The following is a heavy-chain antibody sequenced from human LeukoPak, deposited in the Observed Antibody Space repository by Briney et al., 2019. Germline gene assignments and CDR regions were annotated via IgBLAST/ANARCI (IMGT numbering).Heavy chain of an antibody. Sequence: GCLRLPLAAPWFTLPWHLINLVRQPPREGQVWVSRVSGDGRTTNYADSVKGRFTISRDNAKNTVYLQMDSLRVEDTAVYYCVRTTNGPEHWGQGTLVTVSS. V-gene: IGHV3-74*01. J-gene: IGHJ1*01. CDR1: WFTLPWHL. CDR2: VSGDGRTT. D-gene: IGHD2-8*01. CDR3: VRTTNGPEH.